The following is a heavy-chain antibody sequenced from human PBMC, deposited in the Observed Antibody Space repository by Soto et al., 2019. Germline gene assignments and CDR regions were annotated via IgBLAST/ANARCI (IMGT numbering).Heavy chain of an antibody. V-gene: IGHV4-34*01. Sequence: SETLSLTCAVYGGFLSESYWTWNRQSPGKGLEWTGEINHVGGTNYNPSLKSRVTMSVDTSQNQFSLRLISVTAADTAMYFCVRIRYQLPSSVLWLDPWGQGTPVTVPS. CDR1: GGFLSESY. J-gene: IGHJ5*02. CDR3: VRIRYQLPSSVLWLDP. D-gene: IGHD3-16*01. CDR2: INHVGGT.